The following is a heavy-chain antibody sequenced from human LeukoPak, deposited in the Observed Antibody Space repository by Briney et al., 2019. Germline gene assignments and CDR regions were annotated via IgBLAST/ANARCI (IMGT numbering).Heavy chain of an antibody. CDR3: VRAVYYGCAFHI. CDR2: IYYSGST. D-gene: IGHD3-3*01. V-gene: IGHV4-31*03. J-gene: IGHJ3*02. Sequence: SQTLSLTCTVSGGSISSGGYSWNWIRQHPGKGLEWIGYIYYSGSTYYNPSLKSRVTISVDTSKNQFSLKLSSVTAADTAVYYCVRAVYYGCAFHIWGQGTMVTVSS. CDR1: GGSISSGGYS.